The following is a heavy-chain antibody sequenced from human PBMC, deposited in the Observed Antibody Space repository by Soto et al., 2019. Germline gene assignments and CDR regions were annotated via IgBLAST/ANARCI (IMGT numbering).Heavy chain of an antibody. CDR3: ARVGGRAPCWFGP. Sequence: PSETLSLTCTVSGGSISSGDYYWSWIRQPPGKGLEWIGYIYYSGSTYYNPSLKSRVTISVDTSKNQFSLKLSSVTAADTAVYYCARVGGRAPCWFGPWGQGTLVTVSS. D-gene: IGHD3-16*01. CDR2: IYYSGST. J-gene: IGHJ5*02. V-gene: IGHV4-30-4*01. CDR1: GGSISSGDYY.